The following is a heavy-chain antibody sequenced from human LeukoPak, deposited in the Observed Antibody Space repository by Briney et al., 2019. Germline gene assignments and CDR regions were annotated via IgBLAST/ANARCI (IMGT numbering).Heavy chain of an antibody. V-gene: IGHV3-9*01. CDR2: ISWNSGSI. J-gene: IGHJ4*02. Sequence: GGSLRLSCAASGFTFDDYTMHWVRQAPGKGLEWVSGISWNSGSIGYADSVKGRFTISRDNAKNSLYLQMNSLRAEDTALYYCAKGGGSGSYWGQGTLVTVSS. D-gene: IGHD3-10*01. CDR3: AKGGGSGSY. CDR1: GFTFDDYT.